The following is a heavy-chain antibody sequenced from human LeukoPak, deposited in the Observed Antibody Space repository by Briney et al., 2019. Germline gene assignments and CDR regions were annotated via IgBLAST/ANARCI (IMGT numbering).Heavy chain of an antibody. D-gene: IGHD3-22*01. J-gene: IGHJ5*02. CDR3: ARGSLTMIVVVPYADWFDP. Sequence: GGSLRLSCAASGFTFSSYAMSWVRQAPGKGLEWVSAISGSGGSTYYADSVKGRFTISRDNAKNSLYLQMNSLRAEDTAVYYCARGSLTMIVVVPYADWFDPWGQGTLVTVSS. CDR1: GFTFSSYA. CDR2: ISGSGGST. V-gene: IGHV3-23*01.